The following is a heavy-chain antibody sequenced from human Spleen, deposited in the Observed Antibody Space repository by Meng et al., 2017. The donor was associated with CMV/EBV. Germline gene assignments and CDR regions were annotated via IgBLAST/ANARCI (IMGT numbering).Heavy chain of an antibody. D-gene: IGHD5-24*01. J-gene: IGHJ4*02. Sequence: SGESVSSGFYYWSWIRQPPGKGLEWIGYIYHTGSINYNPSLKSRVTISVDTSKNQFSLKLTSVTAADTAVYYCARQRDGYNWGFDYWGQGMLVTVSS. V-gene: IGHV4-61*01. CDR1: GESVSSGFYY. CDR2: IYHTGSI. CDR3: ARQRDGYNWGFDY.